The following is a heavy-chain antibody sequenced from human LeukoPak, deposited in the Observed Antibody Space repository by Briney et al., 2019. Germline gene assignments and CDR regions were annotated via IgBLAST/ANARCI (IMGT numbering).Heavy chain of an antibody. J-gene: IGHJ6*02. CDR3: ARGGGLDV. CDR1: GFNFRDHW. Sequence: GGSLRLSCAASGFNFRDHWMDWARQAPGKGLEWVASINHNGNVNYYVDSVKGRFTISRDNAKNSLYLQMSNLRAEDTAVYFCARGGGLDVWGQGATVTVSS. V-gene: IGHV3-7*03. D-gene: IGHD3-16*01. CDR2: INHNGNVN.